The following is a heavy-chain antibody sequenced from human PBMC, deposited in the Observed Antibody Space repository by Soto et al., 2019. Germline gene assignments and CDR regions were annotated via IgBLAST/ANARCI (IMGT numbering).Heavy chain of an antibody. CDR1: GFTFSTND. CDR3: AKDRQCAY. J-gene: IGHJ4*02. CDR2: IRGSSGST. V-gene: IGHV3-23*01. Sequence: EVQVLESGGGLVQPGGSLRLSCAASGFTFSTNDMPWVRQAPGKGLEWVSTIRGSSGSTYYADSVKGRFTISRDNSKNTLYLQMNSLRAEDTALYYCAKDRQCAYWGQGTLVTVSS.